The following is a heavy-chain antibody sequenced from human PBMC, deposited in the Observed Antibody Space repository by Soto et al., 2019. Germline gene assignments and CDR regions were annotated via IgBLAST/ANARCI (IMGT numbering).Heavy chain of an antibody. D-gene: IGHD1-7*01. CDR2: ISSGGINI. V-gene: IGHV3-48*04. Sequence: GRSLRLSCTASGFTFGNFNMNWVPQAPGKGLEWVSYISSGGINIHYADSVKGRFTLSRDNAKNSLYLQMDNLRAEDTAVYYCARDHPNRNYGTCFDYWGQGTPVTVSS. CDR3: ARDHPNRNYGTCFDY. J-gene: IGHJ4*02. CDR1: GFTFGNFN.